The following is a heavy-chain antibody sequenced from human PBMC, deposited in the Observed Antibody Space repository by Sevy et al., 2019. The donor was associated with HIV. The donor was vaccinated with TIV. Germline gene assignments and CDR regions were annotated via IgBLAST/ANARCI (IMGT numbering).Heavy chain of an antibody. V-gene: IGHV3-23*01. Sequence: GGSLRLSCAASGFTFSSYAMSWVRQAPGKGLEWVSAISGSGGSTYYADSVKGRFTIPRDNSKNTLYLQMNSLRAEDTAVYYCAKTSGPYYYGSGSYYPYWGQGTLVTVSS. CDR2: ISGSGGST. J-gene: IGHJ4*02. CDR3: AKTSGPYYYGSGSYYPY. CDR1: GFTFSSYA. D-gene: IGHD3-10*01.